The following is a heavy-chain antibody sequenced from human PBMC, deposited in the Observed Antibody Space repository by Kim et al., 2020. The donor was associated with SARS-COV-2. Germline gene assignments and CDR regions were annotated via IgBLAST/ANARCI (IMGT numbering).Heavy chain of an antibody. Sequence: GESLKISCKGSGYSFTSYWIGWVRQMPGKGLEWMGIIYPGDSDTRYSPSLQGQVTISADKSISTAYLQWSSLKASDTAMYYCARRSYCDFWSGYYMDVWGKGTTVTVSS. CDR3: ARRSYCDFWSGYYMDV. V-gene: IGHV5-51*01. CDR2: IYPGDSDT. J-gene: IGHJ6*03. D-gene: IGHD3-3*01. CDR1: GYSFTSYW.